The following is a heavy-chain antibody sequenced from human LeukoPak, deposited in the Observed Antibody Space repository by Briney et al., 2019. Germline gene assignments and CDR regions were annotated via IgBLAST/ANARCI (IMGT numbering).Heavy chain of an antibody. CDR1: GFSFSSYT. D-gene: IGHD1-26*01. Sequence: TGGSLRLSCAASGFSFSSYTMSWVRQAPGKGLEWVSAITGSGSSTFYAGSVKGRFTISRDNSKNTPDLQMNSLRVDDAAVYYCAKELYTGSYFTSDYWGQGTLVTVSS. CDR2: ITGSGSST. CDR3: AKELYTGSYFTSDY. J-gene: IGHJ4*02. V-gene: IGHV3-23*01.